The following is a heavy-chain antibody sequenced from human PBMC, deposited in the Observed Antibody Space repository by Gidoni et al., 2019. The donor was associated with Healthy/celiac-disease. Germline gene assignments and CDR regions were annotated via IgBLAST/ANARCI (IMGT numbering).Heavy chain of an antibody. V-gene: IGHV3-9*01. CDR2: ISWDSGRI. CDR1: GFAFDDYA. D-gene: IGHD6-19*01. CDR3: AKDWTAVAGTDAFDI. Sequence: EVQLVASGGGLVQPGRSLILPCAASGFAFDDYAFHWVRQTPGKGLEWLSGISWDSGRIAYADSVKGRFTISRDNAKNSLYLQMNSLRAEDTALYYCAKDWTAVAGTDAFDIWGQGTMVTVSS. J-gene: IGHJ3*02.